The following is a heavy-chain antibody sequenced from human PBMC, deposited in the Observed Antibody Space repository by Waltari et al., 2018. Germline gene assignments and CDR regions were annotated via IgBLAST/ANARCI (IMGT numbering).Heavy chain of an antibody. CDR2: IHTDGSGT. V-gene: IGHV3-74*01. D-gene: IGHD3-9*01. CDR3: ARGGHVDWLPPDY. J-gene: IGHJ4*02. Sequence: EVQLVESGGDLVQPGGSLRLSCAASGCRFSNYWMHWVRQAPGRGLGWVSRIHTDGSGTRYADSVEGRFTISRDNTKNTLYLQMNSLRVEDTAVYYCARGGHVDWLPPDYWGQGTLVAVSS. CDR1: GCRFSNYW.